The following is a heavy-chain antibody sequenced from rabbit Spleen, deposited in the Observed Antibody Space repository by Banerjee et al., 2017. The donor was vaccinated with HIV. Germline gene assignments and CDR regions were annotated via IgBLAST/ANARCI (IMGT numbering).Heavy chain of an antibody. Sequence: QEQLVESRGGLVKPGGSLKLSCTASRFPFSSSYYMYWVRQAPGKGLEWIGCIFSSSDITWYATWAKGRFTISKTSSTTVTLQMTSLTDADTATYFCARDSGSSFSSYGMDLWGQGTLVTVS. CDR3: ARDSGSSFSSYGMDL. CDR1: RFPFSSSYY. D-gene: IGHD8-1*01. J-gene: IGHJ6*01. V-gene: IGHV1S45*01. CDR2: IFSSSDIT.